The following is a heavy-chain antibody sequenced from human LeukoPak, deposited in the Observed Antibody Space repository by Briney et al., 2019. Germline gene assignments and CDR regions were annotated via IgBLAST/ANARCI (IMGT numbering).Heavy chain of an antibody. D-gene: IGHD6-13*01. V-gene: IGHV3-23*01. CDR1: GFTFSSYA. CDR3: AKGFGSSSWYYFDY. CDR2: ISGSGGST. J-gene: IGHJ4*02. Sequence: GGSLRLSCAASGFTFSSYAMSWVRQAPGKGLEWVSAISGSGGSTYYADSVKSRFTISRNNSKNTLYLQMNSLRAEDTAVYYCAKGFGSSSWYYFDYWGQGTLVTVSS.